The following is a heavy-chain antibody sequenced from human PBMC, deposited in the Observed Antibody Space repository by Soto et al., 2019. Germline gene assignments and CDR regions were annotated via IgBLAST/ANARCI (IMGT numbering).Heavy chain of an antibody. Sequence: QVQLQESGPGLVKPSETLSLTCTVSGGSISSYYWSWIRQPPGKGLEWIGYIYYSGSTNYNPSLKSRVTISVDTSKNQFSLKLSSVTAADTAVYYCARDSEYELLTDGSYYYYMDVWGKGTTVTVSS. V-gene: IGHV4-59*01. CDR1: GGSISSYY. CDR3: ARDSEYELLTDGSYYYYMDV. CDR2: IYYSGST. D-gene: IGHD2-15*01. J-gene: IGHJ6*03.